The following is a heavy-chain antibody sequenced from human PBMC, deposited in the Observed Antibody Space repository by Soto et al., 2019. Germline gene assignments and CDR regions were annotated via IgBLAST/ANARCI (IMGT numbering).Heavy chain of an antibody. CDR2: INSDESIT. Sequence: GGSLRLSCAASGFTFSTYWMHWVRQVPGKGLVWVSRINSDESITTYADSVKGRFTISRDNTRNTLYLQMNSLRAEDTAVYYCARLGVAGTRYGLDVWGQGTTVTVS. CDR1: GFTFSTYW. J-gene: IGHJ6*02. V-gene: IGHV3-74*01. D-gene: IGHD6-19*01. CDR3: ARLGVAGTRYGLDV.